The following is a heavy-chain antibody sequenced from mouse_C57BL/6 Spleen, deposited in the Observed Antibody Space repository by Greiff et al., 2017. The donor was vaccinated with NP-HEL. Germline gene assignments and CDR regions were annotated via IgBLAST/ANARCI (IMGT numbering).Heavy chain of an antibody. CDR2: IYPGGGNT. CDR1: GYSFTSYY. D-gene: IGHD1-1*01. V-gene: IGHV1-66*01. J-gene: IGHJ4*01. Sequence: QVQLQQSGPELVKPGASVKISCKASGYSFTSYYIHWVKQRPGQGLEWIGWIYPGGGNTKYNEKFKGKATLTADTSSSTAYMQLSSLTSEDSAVYYCARDYGSDYDMDYWGQGTSVTVSS. CDR3: ARDYGSDYDMDY.